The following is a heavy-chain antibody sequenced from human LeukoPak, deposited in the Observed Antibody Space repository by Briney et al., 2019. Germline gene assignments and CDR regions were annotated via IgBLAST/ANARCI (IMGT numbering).Heavy chain of an antibody. J-gene: IGHJ4*02. CDR3: AKDLNGYYKAIDY. D-gene: IGHD3-9*01. CDR1: GFTLGSYA. Sequence: PGGSLRLSCAASGFTLGSYAMSWVRQAPGKGLDWVSGISASGYTTYNADSVKGRFTISRDNSKNTLHLQMNSLRAEDTAVYFCAKDLNGYYKAIDYWGQGTLVTVSS. V-gene: IGHV3-23*01. CDR2: ISASGYTT.